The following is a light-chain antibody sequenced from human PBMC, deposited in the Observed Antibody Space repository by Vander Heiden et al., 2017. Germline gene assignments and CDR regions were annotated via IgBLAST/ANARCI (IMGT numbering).Light chain of an antibody. J-gene: IGLJ2*01. Sequence: QSALTQPPSVSGSPGQSVPISCTGTSSDVGSYNRVFWYQQPPGTAPKLMIDEVSKRPSGVPDRFSGSKSGNTASLTISGLQAEDEADYYCSSYTSSSTVVFGGGTKLTVL. CDR3: SSYTSSSTVV. V-gene: IGLV2-18*02. CDR1: SSDVGSYNR. CDR2: EVS.